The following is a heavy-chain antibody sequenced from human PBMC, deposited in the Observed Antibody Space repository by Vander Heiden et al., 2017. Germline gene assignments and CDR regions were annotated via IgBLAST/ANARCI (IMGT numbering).Heavy chain of an antibody. Sequence: QVQLQESGPGLVKPSETLSLTCTVSGGSISTSYWSWIRQPPGKGVEWIGYIYDGGSTNYNPSLKSRVTISVGTSKNQYSLKLSYVTAADTAVYYWARDGAVAGMGSFDYWGQGALVTVSS. D-gene: IGHD6-19*01. CDR2: IYDGGST. CDR3: ARDGAVAGMGSFDY. J-gene: IGHJ4*02. CDR1: GGSISTSY. V-gene: IGHV4-59*01.